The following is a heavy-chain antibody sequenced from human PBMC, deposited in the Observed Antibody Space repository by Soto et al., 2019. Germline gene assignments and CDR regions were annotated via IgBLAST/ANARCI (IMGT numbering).Heavy chain of an antibody. CDR1: GFTFSSYG. V-gene: IGHV3-30*18. D-gene: IGHD2-2*01. CDR2: ISYDVSNK. CDR3: AKDRGYCSSTSCLNYYYYGMDV. J-gene: IGHJ6*02. Sequence: GGSLRLSCAASGFTFSSYGMHWVRQAPGKGLEWVAVISYDVSNKYYADSVKGRFTISRDNSKNTLYLQMNSLRAEDTAVYYCAKDRGYCSSTSCLNYYYYGMDVWGQGTRVTFSS.